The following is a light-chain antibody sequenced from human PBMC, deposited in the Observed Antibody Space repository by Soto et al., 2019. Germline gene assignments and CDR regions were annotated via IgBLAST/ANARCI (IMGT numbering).Light chain of an antibody. V-gene: IGLV1-40*01. CDR3: QSYDSSLSGL. J-gene: IGLJ3*02. CDR2: GNS. Sequence: QSVLTQPPSVSGAPGQRVTISCTGSSSNIGAGYDVHWYQQLPGTAPKLLIYGNSNRPAGVPDRFSGSKSGTSASLANTGLQAEDEADYYCQSYDSSLSGLFGGGTKLTVL. CDR1: SSNIGAGYD.